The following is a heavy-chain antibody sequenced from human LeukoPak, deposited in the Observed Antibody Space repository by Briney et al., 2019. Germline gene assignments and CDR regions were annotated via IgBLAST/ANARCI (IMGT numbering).Heavy chain of an antibody. CDR1: GGSISSYY. J-gene: IGHJ3*02. Sequence: SETLSLTCTVSGGSISSYYWSWIRQPPGKGLEWIGYIYYSGSTNYNPSLKSRVTISVDTSKNQFSLKLSSVTAADTAVYYCARAGYNAFDIWGQGTMVTVSS. V-gene: IGHV4-59*01. CDR2: IYYSGST. CDR3: ARAGYNAFDI. D-gene: IGHD3-16*02.